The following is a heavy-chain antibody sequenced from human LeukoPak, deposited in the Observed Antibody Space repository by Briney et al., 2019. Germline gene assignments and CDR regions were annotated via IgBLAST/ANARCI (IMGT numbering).Heavy chain of an antibody. V-gene: IGHV3-23*01. D-gene: IGHD3-22*01. J-gene: IGHJ4*02. CDR2: ISGSGGST. Sequence: GGSLRLSCAASGLTFSSYAMSWVRQAPGKGLEWVSAISGSGGSTYYADSVKGRFTISRDNSKNTLYLQMNSLRAEDTAVYYCAKPLDSYYYDSSGLGGDYDYWGQGTLVTVSS. CDR3: AKPLDSYYYDSSGLGGDYDY. CDR1: GLTFSSYA.